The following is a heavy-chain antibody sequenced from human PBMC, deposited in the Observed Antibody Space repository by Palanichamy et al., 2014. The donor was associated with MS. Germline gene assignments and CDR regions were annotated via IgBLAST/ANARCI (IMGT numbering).Heavy chain of an antibody. CDR1: GGSISSYY. J-gene: IGHJ4*02. D-gene: IGHD3-3*01. V-gene: IGHV4-59*01. Sequence: QVQLQESGPGLVKPSETLSLTCTVSGGSISSYYWSWIRQPPGKGLEWIGYIYYSGSTNYNPSLKSRVTMSVDASKNQFSLKLSSVTAADTAVYYCAGGYYFQTDYWGQGTLITVSS. CDR2: IYYSGST. CDR3: AGGYYFQTDY.